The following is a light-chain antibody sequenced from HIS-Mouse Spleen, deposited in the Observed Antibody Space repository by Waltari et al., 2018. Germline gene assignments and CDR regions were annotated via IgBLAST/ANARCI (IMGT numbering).Light chain of an antibody. V-gene: IGLV2-11*01. CDR2: DVS. CDR3: CSYAGSYTGV. CDR1: SSDVGGYNS. Sequence: QSALTQPRSVSGSPGQSVTISCTGTSSDVGGYNSVSWYQQHPGKAPKLMIYDVSKRPSGVPDLFSGSKSGNTASLTISGLQAEDEADYYCCSYAGSYTGVFGTGTKVTVL. J-gene: IGLJ1*01.